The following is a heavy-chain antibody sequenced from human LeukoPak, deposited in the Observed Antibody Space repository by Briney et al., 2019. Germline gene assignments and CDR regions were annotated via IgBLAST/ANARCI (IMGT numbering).Heavy chain of an antibody. V-gene: IGHV4-61*02. CDR1: GGSISSGSYY. D-gene: IGHD6-13*01. J-gene: IGHJ4*02. CDR3: ARSPSHIAAALFDY. CDR2: IYTSGST. Sequence: SQTLSLTCTVSGGSISSGSYYWSWIRQPAGKGLEWIGRIYTSGSTNYNPSLKSRVTISVDTSKNQFSLKLSSVTAADTAVYYCARSPSHIAAALFDYWGQGTLVTVSS.